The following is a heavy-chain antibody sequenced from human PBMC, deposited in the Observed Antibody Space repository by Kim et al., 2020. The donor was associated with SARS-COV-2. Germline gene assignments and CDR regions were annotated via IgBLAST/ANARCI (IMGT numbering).Heavy chain of an antibody. Sequence: SLKGRFTISRDNSKNSLYLQMNSLRTEDTALYYCAKDFSSTSWGRYGMDVWGQGTTVTVSS. J-gene: IGHJ6*02. V-gene: IGHV3-43*01. D-gene: IGHD2-2*01. CDR3: AKDFSSTSWGRYGMDV.